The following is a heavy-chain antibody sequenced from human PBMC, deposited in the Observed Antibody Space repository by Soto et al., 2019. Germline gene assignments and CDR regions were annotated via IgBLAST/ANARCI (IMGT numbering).Heavy chain of an antibody. V-gene: IGHV1-69*13. CDR3: AREKNYGVDV. Sequence: SVKVSCKASGDTFSSYAINWVRQAPGQGLEWMGGIIPMFGTANYAQKFKGRVTITAGESTSTVYMELSSLRSEDTAVYYCAREKNYGVDVWGQGTTVTVS. CDR1: GDTFSSYA. J-gene: IGHJ6*02. CDR2: IIPMFGTA.